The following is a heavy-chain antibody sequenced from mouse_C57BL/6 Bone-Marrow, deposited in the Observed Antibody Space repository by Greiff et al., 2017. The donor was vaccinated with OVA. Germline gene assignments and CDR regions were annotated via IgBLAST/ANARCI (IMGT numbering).Heavy chain of an antibody. CDR2: IDPEDGET. J-gene: IGHJ2*01. CDR3: ALITTVVAPYFDY. D-gene: IGHD1-1*01. V-gene: IGHV14-2*01. Sequence: VQLQQSGPELVKPGASVKLSCKASGYTFTSYDINWVKQRTEQGLEWIGRIDPEDGETKYAPKFQGKATITADTSSNTAYLQLSSLTSEDTAVYYCALITTVVAPYFDYWGQGTTLTVSS. CDR1: GYTFTSYD.